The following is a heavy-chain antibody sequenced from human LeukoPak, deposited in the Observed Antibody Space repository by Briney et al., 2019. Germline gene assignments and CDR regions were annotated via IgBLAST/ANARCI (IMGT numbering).Heavy chain of an antibody. J-gene: IGHJ3*02. Sequence: PGRSLRLSCAASGFNFGAYAMHWVRQAPGKGLEWVSSISSSSSYIYYADSVKGRFTISRDNAKNSLVLQMNSLRAEDTAVYYCARTYVVVTSENAFDIWGQGTMVTVSS. V-gene: IGHV3-21*01. D-gene: IGHD2-21*02. CDR3: ARTYVVVTSENAFDI. CDR1: GFNFGAYA. CDR2: ISSSSSYI.